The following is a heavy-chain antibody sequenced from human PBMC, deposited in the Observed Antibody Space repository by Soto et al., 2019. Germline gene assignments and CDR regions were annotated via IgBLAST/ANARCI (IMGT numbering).Heavy chain of an antibody. CDR2: IYYSGST. CDR3: ARGLVVVVAATPNYYYGMDV. CDR1: GGSVSSGSYY. J-gene: IGHJ6*02. V-gene: IGHV4-61*01. D-gene: IGHD2-15*01. Sequence: KPSETLSLTCTVSGGSVSSGSYYWSWIRQPPGKGLEWIGYIYYSGSTNYNPSLKSRVTISVDTSKNQFSLKLSSVTAADTAVYYCARGLVVVVAATPNYYYGMDVWGHGTTVTVSS.